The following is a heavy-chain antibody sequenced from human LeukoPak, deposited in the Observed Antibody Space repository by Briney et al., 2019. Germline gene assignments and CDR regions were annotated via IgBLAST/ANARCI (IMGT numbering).Heavy chain of an antibody. D-gene: IGHD5-18*01. V-gene: IGHV3-15*01. Sequence: GGSLRLSCAASGFSFKDAWMSWVRQAPGKGLEWVGRIKSKTDGGTTDYAAPVKGRFTISRDDSKNTLYLQMNSLKTEDTAVYYCTTGVVFYSYGDFDYWGQGTLVTVSS. CDR3: TTGVVFYSYGDFDY. CDR1: GFSFKDAW. J-gene: IGHJ4*02. CDR2: IKSKTDGGTT.